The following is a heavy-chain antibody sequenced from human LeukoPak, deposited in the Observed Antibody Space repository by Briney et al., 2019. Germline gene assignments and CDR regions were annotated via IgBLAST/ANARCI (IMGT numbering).Heavy chain of an antibody. D-gene: IGHD3-10*01. V-gene: IGHV4-31*03. CDR2: IYYSGST. CDR1: GGSISSGGYY. Sequence: PSQTLSLTCTVSGGSISSGGYYWSWIRQHPGKGLEWIGYIYYSGSTYYNPSLKGRVTISVDTSKNQFSLKLSSVTAADTAVYYCARSVVRGVIAFGYWGQGTLVTVSS. CDR3: ARSVVRGVIAFGY. J-gene: IGHJ4*02.